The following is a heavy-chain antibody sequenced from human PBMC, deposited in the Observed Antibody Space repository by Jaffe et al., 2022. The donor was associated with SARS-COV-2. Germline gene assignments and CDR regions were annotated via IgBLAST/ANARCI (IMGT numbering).Heavy chain of an antibody. Sequence: EVQLLESGGGLVQPGGSLRLSCAASGFTFSSSAMSWVRQAPGKGLEWVSFISISGGTTYYADSVKGRFTISRDNSKNTLYLQVNSLRAEDTANYYCATDCGGDCTHLKPFDYWGQGTLVTVSS. D-gene: IGHD2-21*01. CDR1: GFTFSSSA. V-gene: IGHV3-23*01. CDR3: ATDCGGDCTHLKPFDY. CDR2: ISISGGTT. J-gene: IGHJ4*02.